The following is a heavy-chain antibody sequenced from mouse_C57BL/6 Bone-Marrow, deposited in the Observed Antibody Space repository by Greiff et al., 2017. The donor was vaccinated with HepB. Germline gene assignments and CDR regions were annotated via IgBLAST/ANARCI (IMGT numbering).Heavy chain of an antibody. D-gene: IGHD1-1*01. J-gene: IGHJ1*03. CDR1: GFTFSDYY. CDR3: ARDLTTVVPYWYFDV. CDR2: INYDGSST. Sequence: DVMLVESAGGLVQPGSSMKLSCTASGFTFSDYYMAWVRQVPEKGLEWVANINYDGSSTYYLDSLKSRFIISRDNAKNILYLQMSSLKSEDTATYYCARDLTTVVPYWYFDVWGTGTTVTVSS. V-gene: IGHV5-16*01.